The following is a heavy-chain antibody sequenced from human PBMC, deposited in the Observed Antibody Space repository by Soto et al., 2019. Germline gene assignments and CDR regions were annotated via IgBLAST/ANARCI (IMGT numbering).Heavy chain of an antibody. D-gene: IGHD6-13*01. CDR3: ARLGSIAAAGTPDY. V-gene: IGHV3-11*01. J-gene: IGHJ4*02. CDR1: GFTFSDYY. CDR2: VSGDGGAK. Sequence: GGSLRLSCAASGFTFSDYYMSWMRQAPEKGLEWVSYVSGDGGAKSYADSVKGRFSISRDNAKNSLYLLMNSLRAEDTAVYYCARLGSIAAAGTPDYWGQGALVTVSS.